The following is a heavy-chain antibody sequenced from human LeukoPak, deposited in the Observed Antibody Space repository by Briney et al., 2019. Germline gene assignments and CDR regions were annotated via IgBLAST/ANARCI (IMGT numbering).Heavy chain of an antibody. CDR2: TVTSSGAI. CDR1: GFSLRDYD. V-gene: IGHV3-11*01. CDR3: ARDVKGDRAFDV. Sequence: GGSLRLSCAAFGFSLRDYDISWIRQAPGKGLEWVSHTVTSSGAIYHADSVKGRFTISRDNAKNSVSLQLSNLRAEDTALYYCARDVKGDRAFDVWGHGTMVTVSS. J-gene: IGHJ3*01.